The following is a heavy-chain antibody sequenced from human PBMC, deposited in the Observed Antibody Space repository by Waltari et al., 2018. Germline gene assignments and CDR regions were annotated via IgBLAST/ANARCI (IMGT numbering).Heavy chain of an antibody. Sequence: EVQLVESGGGLVQVGESLRLTCAASGFTFHKTAMTWVREAPGKGMERIAYITWSGATTFYADSVKGRFTISRDDTNESLFLQMRSLTADDTAVYYCARDRAPTNGWTDFLEYWGRGTLVTVSS. CDR2: ITWSGATT. V-gene: IGHV3-48*03. CDR3: ARDRAPTNGWTDFLEY. J-gene: IGHJ4*02. CDR1: GFTFHKTA. D-gene: IGHD6-19*01.